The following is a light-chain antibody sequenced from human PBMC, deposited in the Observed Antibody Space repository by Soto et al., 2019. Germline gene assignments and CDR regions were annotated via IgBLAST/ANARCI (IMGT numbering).Light chain of an antibody. CDR1: GSNVGGYNF. Sequence: QSALTQPASVSGSHGQSITISCTGTGSNVGGYNFVSWFQHHPGKAPKLIIFDVSSRPSGVSDRFSGSKSGNTASLTISGLLAEDEADYYCSSYTTSSTYLFGGGTKLTVL. J-gene: IGLJ2*01. CDR3: SSYTTSSTYL. V-gene: IGLV2-14*03. CDR2: DVS.